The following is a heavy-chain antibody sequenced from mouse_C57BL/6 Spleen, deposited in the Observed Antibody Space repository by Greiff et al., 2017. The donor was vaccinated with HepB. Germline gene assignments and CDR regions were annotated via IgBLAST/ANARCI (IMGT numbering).Heavy chain of an antibody. D-gene: IGHD2-3*01. CDR1: GFSFNTYA. CDR3: VRDDGYYEGSFFDY. Sequence: EVQLVESGGGLVQPKGSLKLSCAASGFSFNTYAMNWVRQAPGKGLEWVARIRSKSNNYATYYADSVKDRFTISRDDSESMLYLQMNNLKTEDTASYYCVRDDGYYEGSFFDYWGQGTTLTVSS. CDR2: IRSKSNNYAT. V-gene: IGHV10-1*01. J-gene: IGHJ2*01.